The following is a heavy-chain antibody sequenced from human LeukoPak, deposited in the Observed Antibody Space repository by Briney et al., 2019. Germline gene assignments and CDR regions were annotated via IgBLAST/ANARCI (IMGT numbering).Heavy chain of an antibody. CDR3: AKDAVRGSGRINWFDS. Sequence: GGSLRLSCAASGFTFSSYAMSWVRQAPGKGLEWVSAISGSGGSTYYADSVKGRFTISRDNSKNTLYLQMNSLRAEDATVYYCAKDAVRGSGRINWFDSWGQGTLVTVSS. J-gene: IGHJ5*01. CDR2: ISGSGGST. CDR1: GFTFSSYA. D-gene: IGHD3-10*01. V-gene: IGHV3-23*01.